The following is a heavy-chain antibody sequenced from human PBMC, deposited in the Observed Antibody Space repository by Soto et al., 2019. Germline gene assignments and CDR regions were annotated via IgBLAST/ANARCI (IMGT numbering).Heavy chain of an antibody. D-gene: IGHD3-3*01. CDR2: IIPIFGTA. Sequence: SVKVSCKASGGTFSNYAFSWVRQAPGQGPEWMGGIIPIFGTANYAQKFQGRVTITADESTSTAYMELSSLRSEDTAVYYCARSAYVRLRFLEWLFDYWGQGTLVTVSS. J-gene: IGHJ4*02. CDR1: GGTFSNYA. V-gene: IGHV1-69*13. CDR3: ARSAYVRLRFLEWLFDY.